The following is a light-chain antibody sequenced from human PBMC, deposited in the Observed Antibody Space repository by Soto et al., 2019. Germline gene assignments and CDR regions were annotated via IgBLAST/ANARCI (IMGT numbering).Light chain of an antibody. J-gene: IGKJ1*01. CDR2: KAS. V-gene: IGKV1-5*03. CDR3: QHCDSYWT. Sequence: DIQMTQSPSTLSASVGDRVTITCRASQSISTSLAWYQQKPGKDPKVLIYKASSLESGVPSRFSGSGSGTEFTLTISSLQPDDVETYYCQHCDSYWTFGQGTKVEIK. CDR1: QSISTS.